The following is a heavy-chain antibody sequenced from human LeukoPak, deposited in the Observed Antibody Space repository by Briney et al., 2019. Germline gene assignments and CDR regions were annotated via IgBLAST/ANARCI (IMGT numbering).Heavy chain of an antibody. Sequence: GESLKISCKGSGYSFTSFWIGWVRQMPGKGLEWMGIIYPADSDTRYSPSFQGQVTTSADKSTSTAYLQWSSLKASDTAMYYCARQSAAAQYTNWFDPWGQGTLVTVSS. D-gene: IGHD2-2*01. CDR2: IYPADSDT. CDR3: ARQSAAAQYTNWFDP. J-gene: IGHJ5*02. CDR1: GYSFTSFW. V-gene: IGHV5-51*01.